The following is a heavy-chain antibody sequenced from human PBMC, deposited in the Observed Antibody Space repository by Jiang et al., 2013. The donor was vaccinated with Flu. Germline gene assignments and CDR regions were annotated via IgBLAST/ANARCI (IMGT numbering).Heavy chain of an antibody. V-gene: IGHV4-30-2*01. J-gene: IGHJ3*02. Sequence: GSGLVKPSQTLSLTCAVSGGSISSGGYSWSWIRQPPGKGLEWIGYIYHSGSTYYNPSLKSRVTISVDRSKNQFSLKLSSVTAADTAVYYCARGGYCSSTSCYIPDAFDIWGQGTMVTVSS. CDR1: GGSISSGGYS. D-gene: IGHD2-2*02. CDR3: ARGGYCSSTSCYIPDAFDI. CDR2: IYHSGST.